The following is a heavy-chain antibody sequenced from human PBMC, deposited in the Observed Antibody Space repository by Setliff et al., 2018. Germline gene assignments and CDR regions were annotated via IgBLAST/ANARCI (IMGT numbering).Heavy chain of an antibody. Sequence: ASVKVSCKASGYTFTNYGISWVRQAPGQGLGWMGYIKSYNGDTYFARNLQGRLSMTTDESTSTAYMELSSLRSEDTAVYYCARDYGGNPPSYYYYYMDVWGKGTTVTVSS. J-gene: IGHJ6*03. D-gene: IGHD2-15*01. CDR1: GYTFTNYG. V-gene: IGHV1-18*01. CDR3: ARDYGGNPPSYYYYYMDV. CDR2: IKSYNGDT.